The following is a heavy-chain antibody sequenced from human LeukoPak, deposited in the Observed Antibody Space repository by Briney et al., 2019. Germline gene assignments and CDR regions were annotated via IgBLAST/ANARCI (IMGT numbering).Heavy chain of an antibody. CDR3: ARESGGNLVPWFDP. J-gene: IGHJ5*02. CDR2: IHHSGST. D-gene: IGHD4-23*01. V-gene: IGHV4-38-2*02. CDR1: GYSISSGYY. Sequence: SETLSLTCTVSGYSISSGYYWGWIRQPPGKGLEWIGSIHHSGSTYYNPSLKSRVTISVDTSKNQFSLKLSSVTAADTAVYYCARESGGNLVPWFDPWGQGTLVTVSS.